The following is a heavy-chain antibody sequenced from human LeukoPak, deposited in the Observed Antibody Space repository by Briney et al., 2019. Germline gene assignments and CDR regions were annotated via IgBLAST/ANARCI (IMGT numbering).Heavy chain of an antibody. J-gene: IGHJ5*02. D-gene: IGHD2-8*02. CDR2: IDSAGSTT. V-gene: IGHV3-74*01. CDR3: ARRCTGGDCYSEP. CDR1: GFTFSDYW. Sequence: PGGSLRLSCAASGFTFSDYWMHWVRQAPGKGLMWVSRIDSAGSTTSYADSVKGRFTIPRDNAKNTLYLQMNSLRAEDTAVYFCARRCTGGDCYSEPWGQGTLVTVSS.